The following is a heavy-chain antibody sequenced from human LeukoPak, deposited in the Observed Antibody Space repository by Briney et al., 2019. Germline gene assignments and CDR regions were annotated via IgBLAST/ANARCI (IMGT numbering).Heavy chain of an antibody. CDR3: AEFYGSPISAFDI. D-gene: IGHD2-15*01. V-gene: IGHV4-59*01. CDR2: IYYSGST. J-gene: IGHJ3*02. CDR1: GGSISSSY. Sequence: SETLSLSCTVSGGSISSSYWSWIRQPPGKGLEWMAYIYYSGSTDYNPALKSRVTISADTSKNQFSLQLSSVIAADTAAYFCAEFYGSPISAFDIWGQGTMVTVSS.